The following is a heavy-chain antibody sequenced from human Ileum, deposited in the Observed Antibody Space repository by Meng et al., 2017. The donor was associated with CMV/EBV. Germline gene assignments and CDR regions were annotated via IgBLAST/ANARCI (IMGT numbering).Heavy chain of an antibody. CDR2: IFFNGSA. CDR3: ARFRIAALGNLFDP. D-gene: IGHD6-13*01. J-gene: IGHJ5*02. Sequence: QVQLQGSRPELVKRLQTLPLSCTVSGASSSSGDYCWSWIRQPPGTGLGWSGYIFFNGSAYYNPSLYNRVIISIDTPRNKFSLKVDSVTAADTAVYYCARFRIAALGNLFDPCGHGNLVTVSS. V-gene: IGHV4-30-4*08. CDR1: GASSSSGDYC.